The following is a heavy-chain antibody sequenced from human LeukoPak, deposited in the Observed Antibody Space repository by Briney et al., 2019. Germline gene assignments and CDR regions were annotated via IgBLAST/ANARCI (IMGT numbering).Heavy chain of an antibody. CDR3: ARDWEYYGSGSYYKHNYYYYYGMDV. V-gene: IGHV3-30*04. J-gene: IGHJ6*02. D-gene: IGHD3-10*01. CDR2: ISYDGSNK. Sequence: PGGSLRLSCAASGFTFSSYAMHWVRQAPGKGLEWVAVISYDGSNKYYAHSVKGRFTISRDNSKTTLYLQMNSLRAEDTAVYYCARDWEYYGSGSYYKHNYYYYYGMDVWGQGTTVTVSS. CDR1: GFTFSSYA.